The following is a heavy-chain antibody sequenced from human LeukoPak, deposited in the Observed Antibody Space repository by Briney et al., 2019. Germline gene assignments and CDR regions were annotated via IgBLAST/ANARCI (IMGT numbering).Heavy chain of an antibody. CDR2: IRSKANSYAT. J-gene: IGHJ4*02. CDR3: ARDLGYCTNGVCHTRFDY. V-gene: IGHV3-73*01. CDR1: GFTFSGSA. Sequence: GGSLRLSCAASGFTFSGSAMHWVRQASGKGLEWVGRIRSKANSYATAYAASVKGRFTISRDDSKNTAYLQMNSLKTEDTAVYYCARDLGYCTNGVCHTRFDYWGQGTLVAVSS. D-gene: IGHD2-8*01.